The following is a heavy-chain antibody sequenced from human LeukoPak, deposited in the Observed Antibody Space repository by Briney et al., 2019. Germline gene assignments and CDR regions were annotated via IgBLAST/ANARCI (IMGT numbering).Heavy chain of an antibody. D-gene: IGHD4-17*01. V-gene: IGHV1-18*01. CDR3: ARGTSYGDFSLDF. CDR1: GYTFTSSG. Sequence: ASVTVSCKASGYTFTSSGISWVRQAPGQGLEWMGWISLYSVNTKYAQNLQGRVAMTTDTSTSTAYMELRSLRSDDTAVYYCARGTSYGDFSLDFWGQGTLVTVSS. J-gene: IGHJ4*02. CDR2: ISLYSVNT.